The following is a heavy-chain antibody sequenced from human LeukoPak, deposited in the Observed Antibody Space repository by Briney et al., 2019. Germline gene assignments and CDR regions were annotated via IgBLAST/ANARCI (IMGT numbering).Heavy chain of an antibody. CDR2: IYYSGST. Sequence: PSETLSLTCTVSGGSISSGGYYWSWIRQHPGKGLEWIWYIYYSGSTYYNPSLKSRVTISVDTSKNQFSLKLSSVTAADTAVYYCARERSGSYYFDYWGQGTLVTVSS. CDR3: ARERSGSYYFDY. V-gene: IGHV4-31*03. J-gene: IGHJ4*02. CDR1: GGSISSGGYY. D-gene: IGHD1-26*01.